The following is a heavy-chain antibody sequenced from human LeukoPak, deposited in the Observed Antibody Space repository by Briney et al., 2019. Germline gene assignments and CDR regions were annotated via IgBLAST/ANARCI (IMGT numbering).Heavy chain of an antibody. CDR1: GGSISGTDLY. J-gene: IGHJ6*02. CDR3: EKDSHLDV. V-gene: IGHV4-39*01. CDR2: IHSTGNS. D-gene: IGHD2-15*01. Sequence: SETLSLTCTVSGGSISGTDLYWGWIRQLPGKGLEWIGNIHSTGNSFCNPSPKSRVTISVDTSKNQFSLKLSSVTAADTAVYYCEKDSHLDVWGHGTTVTVSS.